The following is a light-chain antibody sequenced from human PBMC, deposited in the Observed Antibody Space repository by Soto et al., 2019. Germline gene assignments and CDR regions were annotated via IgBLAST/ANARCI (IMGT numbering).Light chain of an antibody. CDR2: EVT. V-gene: IGLV2-8*01. CDR1: SSDVGGYNY. Sequence: QSALTQPPSASGSLGQSVTISCTGTSSDVGGYNYVSWHQQHPGKAPKVMIYEVTKRPPGVPDRFSGSKSGNTASLTVSGLQAEDEAVYYCSSFAGGGNPVLLGGGTKLTVL. J-gene: IGLJ2*01. CDR3: SSFAGGGNPVL.